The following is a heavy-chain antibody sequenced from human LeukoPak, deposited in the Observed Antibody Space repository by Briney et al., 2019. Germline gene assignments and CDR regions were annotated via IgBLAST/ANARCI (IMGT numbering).Heavy chain of an antibody. J-gene: IGHJ4*02. D-gene: IGHD3-22*01. V-gene: IGHV3-23*01. CDR2: ISTSGSST. CDR3: ARSWGIYYDSSGEFDY. CDR1: GFTFSSSA. Sequence: GGSLRLSCAASGFTFSSSAMSWVRQAPGKGLEWVSAISTSGSSTYYGDTVKGRFTISRDNSKNTLYLQMNSLRAEDTAVYYCARSWGIYYDSSGEFDYWGQGTLVTVSS.